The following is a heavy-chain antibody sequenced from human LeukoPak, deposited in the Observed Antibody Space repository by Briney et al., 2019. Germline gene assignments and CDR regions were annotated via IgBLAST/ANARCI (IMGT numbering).Heavy chain of an antibody. V-gene: IGHV4-4*07. J-gene: IGHJ5*02. Sequence: PSETLSLTCTVSGGFVSNYYWSWIRQPAGKGLEWIGRIYTSGSTNYNPSLKSRVTTSLDTSKDQFSLKLSSVTAADTAVYYCARVGSLSRGRNWIDPWGQGTLVTVSS. CDR3: ARVGSLSRGRNWIDP. CDR2: IYTSGST. CDR1: GGFVSNYY. D-gene: IGHD2-15*01.